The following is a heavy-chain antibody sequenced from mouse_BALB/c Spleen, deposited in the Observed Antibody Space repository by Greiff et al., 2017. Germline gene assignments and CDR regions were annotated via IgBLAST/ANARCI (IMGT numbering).Heavy chain of an antibody. Sequence: EVKLVESGGGLVQPGGSRKLSCAASGFTFSSFGMHWVRQAPEKGLEWVAYISSGSSTIYYADTVKGRFTISRDNPKNTLFLQMTSLRSEDTAMYYCARRLFDYWGQGTTLTVSS. CDR3: ARRLFDY. CDR1: GFTFSSFG. V-gene: IGHV5-17*02. J-gene: IGHJ2*01. CDR2: ISSGSSTI.